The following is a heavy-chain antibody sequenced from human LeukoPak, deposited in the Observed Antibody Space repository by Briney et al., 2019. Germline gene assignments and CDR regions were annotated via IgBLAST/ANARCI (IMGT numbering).Heavy chain of an antibody. D-gene: IGHD2-2*02. CDR3: AKDPCSSTSCYTENDY. CDR2: IRYDGSNK. Sequence: GGSLRLSCAASGFTFSSYGMHWVRQAPGKGLEWVAFIRYDGSNKYYADSVKGRFTISRDNSKNTLYLQMNSLRAEDTAVYYCAKDPCSSTSCYTENDYWGQGTLVTVSS. J-gene: IGHJ4*02. CDR1: GFTFSSYG. V-gene: IGHV3-30*02.